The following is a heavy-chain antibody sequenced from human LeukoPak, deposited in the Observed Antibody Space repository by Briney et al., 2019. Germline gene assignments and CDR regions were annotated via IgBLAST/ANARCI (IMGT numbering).Heavy chain of an antibody. V-gene: IGHV3-66*02. Sequence: GGSLRLSCAASGFTFSSYSMNWVRQAPGKGLEWVSVIYSGGGTNYADSVKGRFAISRDNSKNTLYLQMNGLRPEDTAVYYCARDVIWGQGTLVTVSS. J-gene: IGHJ4*02. D-gene: IGHD3-10*01. CDR1: GFTFSSYS. CDR3: ARDVI. CDR2: IYSGGGT.